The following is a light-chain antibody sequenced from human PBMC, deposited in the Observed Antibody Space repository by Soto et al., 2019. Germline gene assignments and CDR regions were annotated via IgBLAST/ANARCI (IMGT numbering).Light chain of an antibody. CDR3: GTWDSSLSAGV. V-gene: IGLV1-51*01. CDR2: DNN. CDR1: SSNIGNNY. J-gene: IGLJ3*02. Sequence: QSMLTQPPSVSAAPGQKVTISCSGSSSNIGNNYVSWYQQLPGTAPKLLIYDNNKRPSGIPDRFSGSKSGTSATLGITGLRAGDEADYYCGTWDSSLSAGVFGGGTKVTVL.